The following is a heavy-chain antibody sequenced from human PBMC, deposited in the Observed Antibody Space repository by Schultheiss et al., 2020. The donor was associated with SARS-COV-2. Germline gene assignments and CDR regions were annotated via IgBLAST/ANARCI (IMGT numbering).Heavy chain of an antibody. CDR3: ARGGIVATRPLFDY. V-gene: IGHV4-61*01. CDR1: GGSVSSGSDH. Sequence: SETLSLTCTVSGGSVSSGSDHWSWIRQPPGKGLEWIGYIYYSGNTKYNPSLKSRVTISVDTSKNQFSLKLSSVTAADTAVYYCARGGIVATRPLFDYWGQGTLVTVSS. J-gene: IGHJ4*02. CDR2: IYYSGNT. D-gene: IGHD5-12*01.